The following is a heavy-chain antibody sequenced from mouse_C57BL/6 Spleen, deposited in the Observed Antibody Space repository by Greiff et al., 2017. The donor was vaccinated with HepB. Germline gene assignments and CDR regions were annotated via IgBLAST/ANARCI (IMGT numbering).Heavy chain of an antibody. V-gene: IGHV14-3*01. CDR3: AICSARLRDGGGYYAMDY. Sequence: VQLQQSVAELVRPGASVKLSCTASGFNIKNTYMHWVKQRPEQGLEWIGRIDPANGNTKYAPKFQGKATITADTSSNTAYLQRSSLTSEDTAIYYCAICSARLRDGGGYYAMDYWGQGTSVTVSS. D-gene: IGHD3-3*01. CDR2: IDPANGNT. CDR1: GFNIKNTY. J-gene: IGHJ4*01.